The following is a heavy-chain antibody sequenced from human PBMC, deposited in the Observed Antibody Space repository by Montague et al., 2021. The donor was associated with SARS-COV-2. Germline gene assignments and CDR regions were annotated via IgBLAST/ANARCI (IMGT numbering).Heavy chain of an antibody. D-gene: IGHD3-10*01. V-gene: IGHV3-9*01. CDR1: GFTFDDYA. J-gene: IGHJ6*02. CDR3: AKDMGPYGSGPYGMDV. CDR2: ISWNSGSI. Sequence: SRRLSLPASGFTFDDYAMHWVRQAPGKGLEWVSGISWNSGSIGYADSVKGRFTISRDNAKNSLYLQMNSLRAEDTALYYCAKDMGPYGSGPYGMDVWGQGTTVTVSS.